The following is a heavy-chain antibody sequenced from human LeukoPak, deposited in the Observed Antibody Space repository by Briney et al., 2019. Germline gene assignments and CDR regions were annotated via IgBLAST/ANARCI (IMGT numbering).Heavy chain of an antibody. J-gene: IGHJ4*02. CDR3: AKVKGRVVVVAATDY. CDR1: GFTFSSYA. Sequence: GGALRLSCAASGFTFSSYAMHWVRQAPGKGREGVAFIRYDGRNKYYADSVTGRFTISRDNSKNTLYLQMNRLRAEDTAVYSCAKVKGRVVVVAATDYWGQGTLVTVSS. CDR2: IRYDGRNK. D-gene: IGHD2-15*01. V-gene: IGHV3-30*02.